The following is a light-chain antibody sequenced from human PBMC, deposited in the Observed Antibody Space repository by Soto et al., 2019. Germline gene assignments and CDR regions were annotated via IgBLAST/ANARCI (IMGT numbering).Light chain of an antibody. V-gene: IGKV1-39*01. Sequence: DIQMTQSPSSLSASVGDRVTITCRASQTINTSLNWYQQKLGKAPKLLIYAAFTLQSGVPSRFSGSGSRTDFTLTISSLQPEAFATYYCQQSYSIPRTFGQGTQLQIK. CDR2: AAF. CDR3: QQSYSIPRT. CDR1: QTINTS. J-gene: IGKJ2*01.